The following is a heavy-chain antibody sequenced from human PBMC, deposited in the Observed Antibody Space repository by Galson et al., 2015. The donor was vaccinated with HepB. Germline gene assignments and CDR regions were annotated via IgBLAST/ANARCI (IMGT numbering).Heavy chain of an antibody. CDR3: ARVGIVATPHPLYHYYGMDV. V-gene: IGHV3-21*01. CDR2: ISSSSSYI. CDR1: GFTFSSYS. J-gene: IGHJ6*02. Sequence: SLRLSCAASGFTFSSYSMNWVRQAPGKGLEWVSSISSSSSYIYYADSVKGRFTISRDNAKNSLYLQMNSLRAEDTAVYYCARVGIVATPHPLYHYYGMDVWGQGTTVTVSS. D-gene: IGHD5-12*01.